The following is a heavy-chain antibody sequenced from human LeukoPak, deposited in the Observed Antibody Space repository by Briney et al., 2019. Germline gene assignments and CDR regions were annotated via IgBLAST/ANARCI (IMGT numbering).Heavy chain of an antibody. CDR1: GYTFTSYY. J-gene: IGHJ4*02. CDR2: INPSGGST. V-gene: IGHV1-46*01. CDR3: ERGKDDFWSGLDYDY. D-gene: IGHD3-3*01. Sequence: ASVKVSCTASGYTFTSYYMHWVRQAPGQGLEWMGIINPSGGSTSYAQKFQGRVTITRDTSTSTVYMELSSLRSEDTAVYYCERGKDDFWSGLDYDYWGQGTLVTVSS.